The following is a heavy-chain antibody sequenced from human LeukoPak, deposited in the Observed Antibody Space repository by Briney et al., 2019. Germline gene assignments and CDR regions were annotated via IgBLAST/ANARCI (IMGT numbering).Heavy chain of an antibody. Sequence: SETLSLTCTVSGGSISSHYWSWIRQPPGKGLEWIGYIYYSGSTNYNPSLKSRVTISVDTSKNQFSLKLSSVTAADTAVYYCARDRNDFSLDPWGQGTLVTVSS. D-gene: IGHD3-3*01. J-gene: IGHJ5*02. CDR3: ARDRNDFSLDP. CDR1: GGSISSHY. CDR2: IYYSGST. V-gene: IGHV4-59*11.